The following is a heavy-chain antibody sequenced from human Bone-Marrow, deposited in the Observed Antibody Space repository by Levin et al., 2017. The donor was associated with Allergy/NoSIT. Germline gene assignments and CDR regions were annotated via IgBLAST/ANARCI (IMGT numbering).Heavy chain of an antibody. V-gene: IGHV3-66*02. D-gene: IGHD1-14*01. J-gene: IGHJ4*02. CDR1: GFTVSNNY. CDR2: IYSGGST. Sequence: GESLKISCVVSGFTVSNNYMSWVRQAPGKGLEWVSVIYSGGSTYYADSVQGRLTISRDNSKNTVYLQMNSLRAEDTAVYYCERLDLITGIDYWGQGTLVTVSS. CDR3: ERLDLITGIDY.